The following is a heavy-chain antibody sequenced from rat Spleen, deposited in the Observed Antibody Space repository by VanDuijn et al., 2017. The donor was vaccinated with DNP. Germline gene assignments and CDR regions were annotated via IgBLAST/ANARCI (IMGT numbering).Heavy chain of an antibody. CDR3: ARRDLYNNYFDY. Sequence: EVQLVESGGGLVQPGGSLKLSCAASGFTFSDYNMAWVRQAPIKGLEWVASISYDGGSTYYRDSVKGRFTISRDNAKSTLYLQMNSLRSEDMATYYCARRDLYNNYFDYWGQGVMVTVSS. J-gene: IGHJ2*01. V-gene: IGHV5-7*01. CDR2: ISYDGGST. D-gene: IGHD1-10*01. CDR1: GFTFSDYN.